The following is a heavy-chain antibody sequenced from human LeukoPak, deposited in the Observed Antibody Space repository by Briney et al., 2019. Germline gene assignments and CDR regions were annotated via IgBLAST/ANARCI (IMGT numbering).Heavy chain of an antibody. J-gene: IGHJ6*02. CDR2: IYYSGST. Sequence: SETLSLTCTVSGGSISSGDYYWSWIRQPPGKGLEWIGYIYYSGSTYYNPSLKSRVTISVDTSKNQFSLKLSSVTAADMAVYYCARGKNMVVTATTNYGMDVWGQGTTVTVSS. D-gene: IGHD2-21*02. CDR3: ARGKNMVVTATTNYGMDV. CDR1: GGSISSGDYY. V-gene: IGHV4-30-4*01.